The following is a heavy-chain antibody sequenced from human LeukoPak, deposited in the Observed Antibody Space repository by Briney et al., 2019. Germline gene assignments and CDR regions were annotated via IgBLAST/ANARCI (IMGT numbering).Heavy chain of an antibody. CDR3: ARDLSYYGSGYAFDI. CDR2: INPSGGST. D-gene: IGHD3-10*01. CDR1: GYTFTSYY. Sequence: GASVKVSCTASGYTFTSYYMHWVRQAPGQGLEWMGIINPSGGSTSYAQKFQGRVTMTRDMSTSTVYMELSSLRSEDTAVYYCARDLSYYGSGYAFDIWGQGTMVTVSS. J-gene: IGHJ3*02. V-gene: IGHV1-46*01.